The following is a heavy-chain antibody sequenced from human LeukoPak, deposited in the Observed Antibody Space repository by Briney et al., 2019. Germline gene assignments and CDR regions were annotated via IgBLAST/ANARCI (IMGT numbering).Heavy chain of an antibody. D-gene: IGHD3-3*01. J-gene: IGHJ6*03. Sequence: ASVKVSCKVSGYTLTELSMHWVRQAPGKGLEWMGGFDPEDGETIYAQKFQGRVTMTEDTSTDTAYMELSSPRSEDTAVYYCATGYDFWSGPYYYYYYMDVWGKGTTVTVSS. V-gene: IGHV1-24*01. CDR2: FDPEDGET. CDR3: ATGYDFWSGPYYYYYYMDV. CDR1: GYTLTELS.